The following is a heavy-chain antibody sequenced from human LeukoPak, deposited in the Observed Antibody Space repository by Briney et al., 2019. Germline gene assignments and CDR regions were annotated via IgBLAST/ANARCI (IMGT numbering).Heavy chain of an antibody. Sequence: SETLSLTCTVSGDSISRYYWTWIRQPPGKGLEWIGYMFYSGSTTYNPSLKSRITISVDTSKNQFSLKLRSVTAADTAVYYCARLPYYYDNSGFRDYHYFMDVWGKGTTVNVFS. CDR1: GDSISRYY. D-gene: IGHD3-22*01. CDR2: MFYSGST. V-gene: IGHV4-59*08. CDR3: ARLPYYYDNSGFRDYHYFMDV. J-gene: IGHJ6*03.